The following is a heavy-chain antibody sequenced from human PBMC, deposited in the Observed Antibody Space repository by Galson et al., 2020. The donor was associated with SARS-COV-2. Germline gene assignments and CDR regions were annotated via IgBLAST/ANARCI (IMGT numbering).Heavy chain of an antibody. CDR1: GYTFTSYG. J-gene: IGHJ2*01. Sequence: ASVKVSCKASGYTFTSYGISWVRQAPGQGLEWMGWISAYNGNTNYAQKLQGRVTMTTDTSTSTAYMELRSLRSDDTAVYYCARDPRRLLEWLPLYWYFYLWGRGTLVTVSS. CDR2: ISAYNGNT. V-gene: IGHV1-18*01. D-gene: IGHD3-3*01. CDR3: ARDPRRLLEWLPLYWYFYL.